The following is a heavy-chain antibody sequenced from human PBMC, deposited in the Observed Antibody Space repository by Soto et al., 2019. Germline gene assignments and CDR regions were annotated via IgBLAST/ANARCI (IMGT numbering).Heavy chain of an antibody. D-gene: IGHD2-21*01. CDR2: ISWNSGNI. J-gene: IGHJ4*02. CDR1: GFIFHNSG. V-gene: IGHV3-9*01. CDR3: LYAAVRDLIVAVAVSFDN. Sequence: DVQLVESGGDLVQPGRSLRLSCAASGFIFHNSGMHWVRQVPGKDLEWVSGISWNSGNIGYADSVKGRFSISRDNAKNCLYLQMYILSPDETASYSFLYAAVRDLIVAVAVSFDNWGPGTLVTVSS.